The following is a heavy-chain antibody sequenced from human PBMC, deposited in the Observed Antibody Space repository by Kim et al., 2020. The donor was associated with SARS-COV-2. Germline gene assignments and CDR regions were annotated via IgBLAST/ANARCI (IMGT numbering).Heavy chain of an antibody. V-gene: IGHV5-51*01. Sequence: GESLKISCKGSGYSFTSYWIGWVRQMPGKGLGWWGIIYPGDSDTRSSPSFQGLVTTSAAKSITTAYLQWSSLKASDTAIYYCARPSASGGYFYLDYGGQG. CDR1: GYSFTSYW. CDR3: ARPSASGGYFYLDY. J-gene: IGHJ4*02. CDR2: IYPGDSDT. D-gene: IGHD6-19*01.